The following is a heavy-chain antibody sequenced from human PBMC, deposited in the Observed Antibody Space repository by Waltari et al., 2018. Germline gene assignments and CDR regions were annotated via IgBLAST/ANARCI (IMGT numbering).Heavy chain of an antibody. V-gene: IGHV4-39*07. J-gene: IGHJ4*02. CDR2: IYYSGST. CDR1: GGSISSSSYY. CDR3: ARDHEGFDY. Sequence: QLQLQESGPGLVKPSETLSLTCTVSGGSISSSSYYWGWIRQPPGKGREWIGGIYYSGSTYYNPSLKSRVTISVDTSKNQFSLKLSSVTAADTAVYYCARDHEGFDYWGQGTLVTVSS.